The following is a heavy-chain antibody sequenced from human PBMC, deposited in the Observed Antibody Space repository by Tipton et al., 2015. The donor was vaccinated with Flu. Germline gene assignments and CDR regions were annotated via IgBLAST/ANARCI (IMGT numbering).Heavy chain of an antibody. D-gene: IGHD1-1*01. CDR1: GIDVSTNY. CDR2: FYKSGST. V-gene: IGHV3-53*01. J-gene: IGHJ6*02. Sequence: LRLSCAVSGIDVSTNYMTRVRQAPGKGLEWVSTFYKSGSTYYADSVKGRFIISRDTSNNTVYLQMNYLRAEDTAVYFCARVIGHSDWTLDYYGMDVWYQGTTVTASS. CDR3: ARVIGHSDWTLDYYGMDV.